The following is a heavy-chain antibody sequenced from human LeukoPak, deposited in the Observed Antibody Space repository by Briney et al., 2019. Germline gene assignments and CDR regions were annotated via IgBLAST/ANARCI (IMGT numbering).Heavy chain of an antibody. Sequence: GRSLRLSCAASGFTFSRNAMNWVRQAPGKGLEWVAAVSGNGLGTYYADSVKGRFNIPRDNSRNTLYLQMNSLRIEETAFYYCAKAANYLRSRGYLIPIDFWGQGTLVTVSS. CDR1: GFTFSRNA. V-gene: IGHV3-23*01. CDR2: VSGNGLGT. D-gene: IGHD4/OR15-4a*01. CDR3: AKAANYLRSRGYLIPIDF. J-gene: IGHJ4*02.